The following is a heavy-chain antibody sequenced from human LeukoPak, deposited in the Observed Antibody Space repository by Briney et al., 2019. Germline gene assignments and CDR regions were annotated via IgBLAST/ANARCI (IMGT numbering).Heavy chain of an antibody. V-gene: IGHV3-7*01. CDR3: ARGIALSH. D-gene: IGHD2-21*01. CDR2: IKEDESEK. CDR1: GFTFSSYS. Sequence: PGGSLRLSCAASGFTFSSYSMNWVRQAPGKGLEWVANIKEDESEKYYVDFVKGRFTISRDNAKNSLYLEVNSLRAEDTAVYYCARGIALSHWGQGTLVTVSS. J-gene: IGHJ4*02.